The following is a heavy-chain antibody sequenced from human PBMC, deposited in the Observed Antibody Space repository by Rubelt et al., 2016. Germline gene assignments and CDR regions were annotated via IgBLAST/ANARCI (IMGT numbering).Heavy chain of an antibody. CDR2: IYYSGST. J-gene: IGHJ3*02. V-gene: IGHV4-39*07. D-gene: IGHD5-12*01. Sequence: QVQLQESGPGLVKPSETLSLTCTVSGGSISSSSYYWGWIRQPPGKGLEWIGSIYYSGSTYYNPSLTVRGPISVDTSKNQFSLKLSSVTAADTAVYYCARGGKWPNVFDAFDIWGQGTMVTVSS. CDR3: ARGGKWPNVFDAFDI. CDR1: GGSISSSSYY.